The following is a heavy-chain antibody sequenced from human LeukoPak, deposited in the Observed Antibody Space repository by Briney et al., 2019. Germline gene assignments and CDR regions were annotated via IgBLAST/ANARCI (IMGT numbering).Heavy chain of an antibody. V-gene: IGHV4-39*07. CDR2: IYNSGST. CDR1: GGSISSSTYY. Sequence: SETLSLTCSVSGGSISSSTYYWGWIRQPPGKGLEWIGSIYNSGSTYYNPSLKSRVTISVDTSKNQFSLKLSSVTAADTAVYYCARDGYSGYDTGFDYWGQGTLVTVSS. J-gene: IGHJ4*02. CDR3: ARDGYSGYDTGFDY. D-gene: IGHD5-12*01.